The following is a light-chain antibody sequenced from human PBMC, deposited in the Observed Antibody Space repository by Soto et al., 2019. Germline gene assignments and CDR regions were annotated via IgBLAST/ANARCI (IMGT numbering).Light chain of an antibody. V-gene: IGLV2-8*01. Sequence: QPVLTQAPSASGSPGQSVTISCTGTSTDVGGYNSVSWFQHHPGKAPKLMIYEVSKRPSGVPDRFSGSKSGNTASLTVSGLQAEDEADYYCSSYGGSNNLIFGGGTKVTVL. CDR2: EVS. CDR3: SSYGGSNNLI. J-gene: IGLJ2*01. CDR1: STDVGGYNS.